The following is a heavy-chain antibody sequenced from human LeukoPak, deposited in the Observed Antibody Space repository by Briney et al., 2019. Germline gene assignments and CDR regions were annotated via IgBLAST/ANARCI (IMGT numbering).Heavy chain of an antibody. V-gene: IGHV3-49*03. CDR1: GFTFGDYA. J-gene: IGHJ4*02. CDR2: IRSKAYGGTT. CDR3: SAGYCSGGSCYPSGY. D-gene: IGHD2-15*01. Sequence: PGGSLRLSCTASGFTFGDYAMSWFRQAPGKGLEWVGFIRSKAYGGTTEYAASVKGRFTISRDDSKSIAYLQMNSLKTEDTAVYYSSAGYCSGGSCYPSGYWGQGTLVTVSS.